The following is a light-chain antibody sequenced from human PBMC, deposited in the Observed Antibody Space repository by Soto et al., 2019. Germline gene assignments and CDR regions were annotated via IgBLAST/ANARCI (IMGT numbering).Light chain of an antibody. J-gene: IGKJ4*01. Sequence: DIQMTQSPSTLSASVGDRVTITCRASQVISGWLAWYQQKPGKAPKVLIYDASNLESGVPSRFSGSGSGTEFSLTISSLQPDDFATYYCQQYHSFSLTFGGGTKVGIK. CDR3: QQYHSFSLT. V-gene: IGKV1-5*01. CDR1: QVISGW. CDR2: DAS.